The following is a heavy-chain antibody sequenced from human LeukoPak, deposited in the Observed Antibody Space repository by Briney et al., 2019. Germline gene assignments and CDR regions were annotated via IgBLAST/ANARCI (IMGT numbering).Heavy chain of an antibody. Sequence: GGSLRLSCAASGFVFSTYGMNWVRQAPGKGLVWVSRIASDGSSTTYADSVKGRFSISRDNAKNTLYLQMNSLRVEDTAVYYCARGRPHGNDYWGQGTLVTVSS. J-gene: IGHJ4*02. CDR2: IASDGSST. CDR1: GFVFSTYG. V-gene: IGHV3-74*01. CDR3: ARGRPHGNDY. D-gene: IGHD4-23*01.